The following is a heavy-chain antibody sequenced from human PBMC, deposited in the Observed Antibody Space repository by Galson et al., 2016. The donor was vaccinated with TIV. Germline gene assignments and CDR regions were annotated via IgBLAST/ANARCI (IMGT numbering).Heavy chain of an antibody. D-gene: IGHD2-2*01. CDR2: INQGGSEK. CDR3: ARMLFDIVGAPAATPTGYFDP. J-gene: IGHJ5*02. V-gene: IGHV3-7*01. CDR1: GFTFTNYW. Sequence: SLRLSCAGSGFTFTNYWMHWVRQAPGKGLEWVASINQGGSEKDYVDSVKGRFTISRDNAQTSPYLQMDSLRAEDTAVYYCARMLFDIVGAPAATPTGYFDPWGQGTLVTVSS.